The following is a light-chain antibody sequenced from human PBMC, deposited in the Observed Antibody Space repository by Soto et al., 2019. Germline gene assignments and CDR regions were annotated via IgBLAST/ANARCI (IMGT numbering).Light chain of an antibody. V-gene: IGKV1-6*01. CDR3: LQNNNYPRT. J-gene: IGKJ4*01. Sequence: AIQMTQSPSSLSASVGDRVTVTFRASQDIRSDVGWYQQKPGQAPKVLMYSASRLHRGVPSRSSVSGSGTDFVLTISSLQLEDVATYYCLQNNNYPRTFGGGTK. CDR1: QDIRSD. CDR2: SAS.